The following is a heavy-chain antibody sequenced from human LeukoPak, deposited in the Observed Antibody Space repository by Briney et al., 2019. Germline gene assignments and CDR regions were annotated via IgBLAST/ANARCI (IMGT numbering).Heavy chain of an antibody. CDR3: AKDHRFHYYGSGSNYYMDV. CDR2: IRYDGSNK. D-gene: IGHD3-10*01. Sequence: PGGSLRLSCAASGFTFSSYGMHWVRQAPGKGLEWVAFIRYDGSNKYYADSVKGRFTISRDNSKNTLYLQMNSLRAEDTAVYYCAKDHRFHYYGSGSNYYMDVWGKGTTVTVSS. J-gene: IGHJ6*03. CDR1: GFTFSSYG. V-gene: IGHV3-30*02.